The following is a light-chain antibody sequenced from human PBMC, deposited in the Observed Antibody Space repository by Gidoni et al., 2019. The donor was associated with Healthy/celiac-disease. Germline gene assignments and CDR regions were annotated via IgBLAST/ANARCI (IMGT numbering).Light chain of an antibody. CDR3: QSADSSGTYVV. V-gene: IGLV3-25*03. Sequence: SYELPQPPSVSVSPGQTARITCSGDALPKQYAYWYQQKPGQAPVLVIDQDSERPSGIPERFSGSSSGTTVTLTISGVQAEDEADYYCQSADSSGTYVVFGGGTKLTVL. J-gene: IGLJ2*01. CDR1: ALPKQY. CDR2: QDS.